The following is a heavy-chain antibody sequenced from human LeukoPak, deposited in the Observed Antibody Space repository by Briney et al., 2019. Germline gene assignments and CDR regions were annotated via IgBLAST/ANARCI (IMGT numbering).Heavy chain of an antibody. Sequence: GGSLRFSCAASGSTFSSYDMNWVRQAPGKGLEWVSAISGSGGSTYYADSVKGRFTISRDNSKNTLYLQMNSLRAEDTAVYYCAKDIGDGPPYGMDVWGQGTTVTVSS. J-gene: IGHJ6*02. V-gene: IGHV3-23*01. D-gene: IGHD3-10*01. CDR2: ISGSGGST. CDR1: GSTFSSYD. CDR3: AKDIGDGPPYGMDV.